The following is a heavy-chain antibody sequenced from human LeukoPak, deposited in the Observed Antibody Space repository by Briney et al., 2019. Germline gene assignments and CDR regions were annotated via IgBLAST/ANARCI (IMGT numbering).Heavy chain of an antibody. Sequence: GGSLRLSCAASGFTFSSYWMSWVRQATGKGLEWVANIKQDGSEKYYVDSVKGRFTISRDNAKNLVYLQMNNLRAEDTAVYYCARDRSSSFWGQGILVTVSS. CDR2: IKQDGSEK. CDR3: ARDRSSSF. J-gene: IGHJ4*02. CDR1: GFTFSSYW. V-gene: IGHV3-7*03. D-gene: IGHD6-13*01.